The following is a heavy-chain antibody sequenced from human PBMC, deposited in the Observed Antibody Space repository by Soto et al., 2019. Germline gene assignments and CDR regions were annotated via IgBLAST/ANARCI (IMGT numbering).Heavy chain of an antibody. V-gene: IGHV4-59*02. J-gene: IGHJ4*02. CDR1: GDSVTSHY. Sequence: SSETLPLTCSFSGDSVTSHYLTWIRQSPEMGLEWIGYMHYTGFSHYNPSLKSRLTISVDTSKNQFSLKLSSVTAADTAVCYCARGGVGTINWYFDYWGQGTLVTVSS. CDR2: MHYTGFS. CDR3: ARGGVGTINWYFDY. D-gene: IGHD5-12*01.